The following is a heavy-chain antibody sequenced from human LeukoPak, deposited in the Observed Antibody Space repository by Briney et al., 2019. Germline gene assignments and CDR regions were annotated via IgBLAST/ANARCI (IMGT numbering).Heavy chain of an antibody. D-gene: IGHD6-13*01. Sequence: SETLSLTCTVFGGSISTYYWSWIRQPPGKGLEWIGYIYSSGTSNYNPSLKSRVTMSVDTSKNQFSLKLSSVTAADTAVYYCAKNSGFSSSWYMHYWGQGNMVTVSS. CDR1: GGSISTYY. CDR3: AKNSGFSSSWYMHY. J-gene: IGHJ4*02. CDR2: IYSSGTS. V-gene: IGHV4-59*08.